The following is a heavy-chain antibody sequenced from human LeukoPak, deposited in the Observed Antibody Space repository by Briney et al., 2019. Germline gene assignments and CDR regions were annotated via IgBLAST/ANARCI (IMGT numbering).Heavy chain of an antibody. CDR1: GFTFSSYA. Sequence: GGSPRLSCAASGFTFSSYAMHWVRQAPGKGLEWVAVISYDGSNKYYADSVKGRFTISRDNSKNTLYLQMNSLRAEDTAVYYCARAQVDTAMAGYYYGMDVWGQGTTVTVSS. V-gene: IGHV3-30-3*01. J-gene: IGHJ6*02. CDR3: ARAQVDTAMAGYYYGMDV. D-gene: IGHD5-18*01. CDR2: ISYDGSNK.